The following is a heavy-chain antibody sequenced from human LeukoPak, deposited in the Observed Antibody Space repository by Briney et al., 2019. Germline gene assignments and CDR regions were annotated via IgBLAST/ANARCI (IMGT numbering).Heavy chain of an antibody. V-gene: IGHV4-39*07. J-gene: IGHJ4*02. D-gene: IGHD3-3*01. CDR2: IYYSGST. Sequence: SETLSLTCTVSGGSISSSSYYWGWIRQPPWKGLEWIRSIYYSGSTYYNPSLKSRVTISVDTSKNQFSLKVRYVTAADTAVYYCARGLNDSWTGENYWGQGTLVTVSS. CDR3: ARGLNDSWTGENY. CDR1: GGSISSSSYY.